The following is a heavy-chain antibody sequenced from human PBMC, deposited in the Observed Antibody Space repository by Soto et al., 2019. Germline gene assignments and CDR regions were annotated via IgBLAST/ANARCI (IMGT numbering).Heavy chain of an antibody. V-gene: IGHV3-49*04. Sequence: PGGSLRLSCTASGFNLGRYAMGWVRQAPGKGLEWVAYIRSKGHGGTTEYAAAVRGRFTSSRDVSETIGYLQMDSMKTDDTAVYYCARGLYSLCRISALDFWGQGALVTVSS. CDR3: ARGLYSLCRISALDF. CDR2: IRSKGHGGTT. D-gene: IGHD2-15*01. CDR1: GFNLGRYA. J-gene: IGHJ4*02.